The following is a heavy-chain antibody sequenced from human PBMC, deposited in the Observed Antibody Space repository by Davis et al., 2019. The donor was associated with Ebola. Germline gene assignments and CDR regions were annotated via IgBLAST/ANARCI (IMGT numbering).Heavy chain of an antibody. V-gene: IGHV3-21*01. D-gene: IGHD4-23*01. J-gene: IGHJ6*03. CDR1: GFTFSSYS. CDR3: ARGSTPRYYYYMDV. Sequence: GESLKISCAASGFTFSSYSMNWVRQAPGMGLEWVSSISSSSYYIYYADSVKGRFTISRDNAKNSLYLQMNSLRAEDTAAYYCARGSTPRYYYYMDVWGKGTTVTVSS. CDR2: ISSSSYYI.